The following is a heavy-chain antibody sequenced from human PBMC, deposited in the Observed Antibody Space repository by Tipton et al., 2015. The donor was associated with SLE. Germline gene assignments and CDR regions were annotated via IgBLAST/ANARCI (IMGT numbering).Heavy chain of an antibody. J-gene: IGHJ4*02. V-gene: IGHV3-30*04. Sequence: SLRLSCVASGFTFSSYSMNWVRQAPGKGLEWLAIVSYDGDTKFYADSVKGRFTISRENSKNTLYLQMNSLRAEDTAMYSCARGVLISGTTRYLDFWGQGTLVTVSS. CDR1: GFTFSSYS. D-gene: IGHD1-7*01. CDR3: ARGVLISGTTRYLDF. CDR2: VSYDGDTK.